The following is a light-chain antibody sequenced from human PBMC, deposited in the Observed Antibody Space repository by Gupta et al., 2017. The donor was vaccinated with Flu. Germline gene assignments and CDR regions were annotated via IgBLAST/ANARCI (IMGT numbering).Light chain of an antibody. Sequence: QSALTQPASVSGSPGPSITISCTGTSSDVGGYNYVYWYQQHPGKAPKLMIYEVSNRPSGVSNRFSGSKSGNTASLTIAGLQAEEEADYYCSSYTSSSTWFVFGNGTKVTVL. CDR3: SSYTSSSTWFV. CDR2: EVS. J-gene: IGLJ1*01. CDR1: SSDVGGYNY. V-gene: IGLV2-14*01.